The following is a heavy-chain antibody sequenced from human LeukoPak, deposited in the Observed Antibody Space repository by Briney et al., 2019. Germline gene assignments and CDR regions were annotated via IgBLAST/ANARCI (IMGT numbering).Heavy chain of an antibody. CDR2: IAAYNGNT. CDR1: GYTFTNYG. D-gene: IGHD1-14*01. CDR3: AREVWGPEY. Sequence: ASVKVSCKTSGYTFTNYGISWVRQAPGQGLEWMGWIAAYNGNTNYAQKFQGRVTMTTDTSTSTAYVELRSLRSDDTALYYCAREVWGPEYWGQGTLVTVSS. J-gene: IGHJ4*02. V-gene: IGHV1-18*01.